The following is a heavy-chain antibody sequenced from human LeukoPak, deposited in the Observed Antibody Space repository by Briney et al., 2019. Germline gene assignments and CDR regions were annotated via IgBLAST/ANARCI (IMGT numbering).Heavy chain of an antibody. V-gene: IGHV3-21*01. CDR2: ISDDSSSI. J-gene: IGHJ4*02. CDR3: ARDSGSCDFDY. CDR1: EFTFNTYS. Sequence: GGSLRLSCATSEFTFNTYSMNWFRQAPGKGLEWVSSISDDSSSIYYADSVKGRFTISRDNAMNSLYLQMNSLGVEDTAVYYCARDSGSCDFDYWGQGTLVTVSS. D-gene: IGHD1-26*01.